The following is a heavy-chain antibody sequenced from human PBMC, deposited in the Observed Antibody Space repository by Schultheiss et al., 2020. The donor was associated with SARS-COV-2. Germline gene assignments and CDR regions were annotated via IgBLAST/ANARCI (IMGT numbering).Heavy chain of an antibody. D-gene: IGHD1/OR15-1a*01. CDR1: GFTFSNYW. J-gene: IGHJ5*02. V-gene: IGHV3-7*01. Sequence: GGSLRLSCAASGFTFSNYWMTWVRQAPGKGLEWVASIKQDGSERYYVDSVRGRFTISRDNAKNSLYLQMNSLRAEDTAIYYCATDWNRWFGTWGQGTLVTVSS. CDR2: IKQDGSER. CDR3: ATDWNRWFGT.